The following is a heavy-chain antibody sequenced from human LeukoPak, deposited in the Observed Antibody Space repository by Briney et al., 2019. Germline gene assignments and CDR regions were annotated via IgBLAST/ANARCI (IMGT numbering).Heavy chain of an antibody. J-gene: IGHJ4*02. CDR3: ARDRLHYYYDSSGWDY. CDR2: ISSSGSTI. Sequence: GGSLRLSCAASGFTFSSYEMNWVRQAPGKGLEWVSYISSSGSTIYYADSVKGRFTISRDNAKNSLYLQMNSLRAEDTAVYYCARDRLHYYYDSSGWDYWGQGTLVTVSS. V-gene: IGHV3-48*03. CDR1: GFTFSSYE. D-gene: IGHD3-22*01.